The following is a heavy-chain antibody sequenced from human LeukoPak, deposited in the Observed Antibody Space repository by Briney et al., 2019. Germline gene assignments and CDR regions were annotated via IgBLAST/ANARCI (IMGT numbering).Heavy chain of an antibody. V-gene: IGHV1-24*01. CDR2: FDPEDGET. D-gene: IGHD3-22*01. CDR1: GYTLTELS. CDR3: ARGRDPYYYDSSGYNREYYFDY. Sequence: ASVKVSCKVSGYTLTELSMHWVRQAPGKGLEWMGGFDPEDGETIYAQKFQGRVTMTEDTSTDTAYMELSSLRSEDTAVYYCARGRDPYYYDSSGYNREYYFDYWGQGTLVTVSS. J-gene: IGHJ4*02.